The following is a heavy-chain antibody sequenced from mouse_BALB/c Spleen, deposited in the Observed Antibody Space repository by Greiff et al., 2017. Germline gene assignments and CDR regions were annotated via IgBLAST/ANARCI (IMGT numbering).Heavy chain of an antibody. V-gene: IGHV1-4*02. Sequence: VKLQQSAAELARPGASVKMSCKASGYTFTSYTMHWVKQRPGQGLEWIGYINPSTGYTEYNQKFKDKATLTADKSSSTAYMQLSSLTSEDSAVYYCARFSGNYEGYYFDYWGQGTTLTVSS. CDR2: INPSTGYT. D-gene: IGHD2-1*01. CDR1: GYTFTSYT. CDR3: ARFSGNYEGYYFDY. J-gene: IGHJ2*01.